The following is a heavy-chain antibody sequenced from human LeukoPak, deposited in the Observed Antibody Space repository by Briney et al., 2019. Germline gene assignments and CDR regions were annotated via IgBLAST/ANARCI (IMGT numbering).Heavy chain of an antibody. CDR2: INPNSGGT. CDR1: GYTFTGYY. Sequence: GASVTVSCKASGYTFTGYYMHWVRQAPGQGLEWMGWINPNSGGTNYAQKFQGRVTMTRDTSISTAYMELSRLRSDDTAVYYCARIRDSSGYKYFDLWGRGTLVTVSS. CDR3: ARIRDSSGYKYFDL. D-gene: IGHD3-22*01. V-gene: IGHV1-2*02. J-gene: IGHJ2*01.